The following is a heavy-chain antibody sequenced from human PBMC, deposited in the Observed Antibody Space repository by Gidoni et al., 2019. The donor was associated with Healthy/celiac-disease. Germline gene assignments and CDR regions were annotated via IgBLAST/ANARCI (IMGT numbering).Heavy chain of an antibody. Sequence: QVQLQESGPGLVKPSQTLSLTCTVSGGSISSGSYYWSWIRQPAGKGLEWIGRIYTSGSTNYNPSLKSRVTISVDTSKNQFSLKLSSVTAADTAVYYCARDRSGCSGGSCYSPNWFDPWGQGTLVTVSS. D-gene: IGHD2-15*01. CDR1: GGSISSGSYY. J-gene: IGHJ5*02. CDR2: IYTSGST. CDR3: ARDRSGCSGGSCYSPNWFDP. V-gene: IGHV4-61*02.